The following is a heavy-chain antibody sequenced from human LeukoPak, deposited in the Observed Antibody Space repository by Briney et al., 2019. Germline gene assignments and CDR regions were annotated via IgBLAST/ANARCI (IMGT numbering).Heavy chain of an antibody. J-gene: IGHJ4*02. Sequence: SETLSLTCTVSGGSINSYYWSWIRQPPGKGLEWIGYIFYTGSTNYNPSLKSRVIISVDTSKNQFSLKLSSVTAADTAMYYCARHPSATAKLRFDYWGQGTLVTVSS. D-gene: IGHD4-23*01. CDR3: ARHPSATAKLRFDY. CDR1: GGSINSYY. V-gene: IGHV4-59*08. CDR2: IFYTGST.